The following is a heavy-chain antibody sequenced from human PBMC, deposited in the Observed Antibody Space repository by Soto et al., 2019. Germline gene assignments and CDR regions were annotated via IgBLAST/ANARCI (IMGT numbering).Heavy chain of an antibody. CDR3: ARSSLYCSGGSCYDFHFHY. V-gene: IGHV1-69*02. CDR1: GGTFSSYT. Sequence: SVKVSCKASGGTFSSYTISWVRQAPGQGLEWMGRIIPILGIANYAQKFQGRVTITADKSTSTAYMELSSLRSEDTAVYYCARSSLYCSGGSCYDFHFHYWGQATLVTVSS. CDR2: IIPILGIA. J-gene: IGHJ4*02. D-gene: IGHD2-15*01.